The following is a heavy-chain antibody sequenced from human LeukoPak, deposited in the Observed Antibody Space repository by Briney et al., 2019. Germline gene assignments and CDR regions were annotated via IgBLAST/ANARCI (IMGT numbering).Heavy chain of an antibody. CDR3: ARHGTNAYSTVDY. CDR2: ISPDDSQI. V-gene: IGHV5-51*01. Sequence: GESLKISCKGSGYSFGNYWIAWVRQMPGKGLEWMGIISPDDSQIRYSPSFQGQVTISADKSISTAYLQWSSLKSSDTAMYYCARHGTNAYSTVDYWGQGTLVTVSS. D-gene: IGHD3-16*01. CDR1: GYSFGNYW. J-gene: IGHJ4*02.